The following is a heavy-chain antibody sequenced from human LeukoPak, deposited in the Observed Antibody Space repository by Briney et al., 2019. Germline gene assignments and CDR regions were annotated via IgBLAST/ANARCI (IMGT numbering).Heavy chain of an antibody. CDR3: AKFTYYYDSSGYYDY. CDR2: ISGSGGST. J-gene: IGHJ4*02. CDR1: GFPFSSYA. Sequence: GGSLRLSCAASGFPFSSYAMSWVRPAPGKGLEWVSAISGSGGSTYYADSVKGRFTISRDNSKNTLYLQMNSLRAEDSAVYYGAKFTYYYDSSGYYDYWGQGTLVTVSP. V-gene: IGHV3-23*01. D-gene: IGHD3-22*01.